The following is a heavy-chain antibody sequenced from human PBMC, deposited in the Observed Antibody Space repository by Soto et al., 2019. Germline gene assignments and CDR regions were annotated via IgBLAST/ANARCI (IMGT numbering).Heavy chain of an antibody. Sequence: PGGSLRLSCAASGFTFSSYAMSWVRRAPGKGLEWVSAISGSGGSTYYADSVKGRFTISRDNSKNTLYLQMNSLRAEDTAVYYCAKDRYCSSTSCYMDVWGQGTTVTVSS. CDR2: ISGSGGST. D-gene: IGHD2-2*01. V-gene: IGHV3-23*01. J-gene: IGHJ6*02. CDR3: AKDRYCSSTSCYMDV. CDR1: GFTFSSYA.